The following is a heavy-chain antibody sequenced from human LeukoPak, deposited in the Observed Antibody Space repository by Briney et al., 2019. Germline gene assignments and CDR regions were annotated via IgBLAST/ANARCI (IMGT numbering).Heavy chain of an antibody. CDR3: ATSEPYYYGMDV. CDR1: GFIFSDYY. D-gene: IGHD1-26*01. CDR2: ISSSGSTI. Sequence: PGGSLRLSCAASGFIFSDYYMSWIRQAPGKGLEWVSYISSSGSTIYYADSVKGRFTISRDNAKNSLYLQMNSLRAEDTAVYYCATSEPYYYGMDVWGQGTTVTVSS. J-gene: IGHJ6*02. V-gene: IGHV3-11*01.